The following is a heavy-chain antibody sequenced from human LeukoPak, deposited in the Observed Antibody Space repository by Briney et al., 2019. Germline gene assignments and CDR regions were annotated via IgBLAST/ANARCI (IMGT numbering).Heavy chain of an antibody. CDR2: IYSGGST. J-gene: IGHJ5*02. V-gene: IGHV3-66*01. Sequence: GGSLRLSCAASGFTVSSNYMSWVRQAPGKGLEWVSVIYSGGSTYYADSVKGRFTISRDNSKNTLYLQMNSLRAEDTAVYYCARDRSYYDSSGYGVNWFDPWGQGTLVTVSS. CDR1: GFTVSSNY. CDR3: ARDRSYYDSSGYGVNWFDP. D-gene: IGHD3-22*01.